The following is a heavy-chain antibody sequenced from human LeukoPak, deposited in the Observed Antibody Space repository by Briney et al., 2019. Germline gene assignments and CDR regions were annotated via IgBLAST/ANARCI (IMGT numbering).Heavy chain of an antibody. Sequence: GGSLRLSCAASGFTFSHYYMSWIRQAPGRGLEWLSYITVSGSTIYYADSVKGRFTISRDNAKNSLYLQMNSLRAEDTAVYYCARVLHKRNYDSSVYYGYWGQGTLVTVSS. V-gene: IGHV3-11*04. CDR3: ARVLHKRNYDSSVYYGY. CDR2: ITVSGSTI. J-gene: IGHJ4*02. CDR1: GFTFSHYY. D-gene: IGHD3-22*01.